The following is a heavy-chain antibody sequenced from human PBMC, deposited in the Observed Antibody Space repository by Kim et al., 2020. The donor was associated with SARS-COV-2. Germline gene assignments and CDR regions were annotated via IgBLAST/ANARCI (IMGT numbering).Heavy chain of an antibody. Sequence: SVKGRFTISRDNAKNSLYLQMNSLRAEDTALYYCAKMYYYGSGSSDYFDYWGQGTLVTVSS. J-gene: IGHJ4*02. D-gene: IGHD3-10*01. V-gene: IGHV3-9*01. CDR3: AKMYYYGSGSSDYFDY.